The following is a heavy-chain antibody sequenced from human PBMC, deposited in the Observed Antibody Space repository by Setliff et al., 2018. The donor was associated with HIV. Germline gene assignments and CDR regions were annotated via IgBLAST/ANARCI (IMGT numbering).Heavy chain of an antibody. D-gene: IGHD3-22*01. CDR1: GGSISGSDYY. Sequence: SETLSLTCTVSGGSISGSDYYWAWIRQPPGKGLEWIGSIYYSGTTYYNPSLKSRVTISVDTSKNQLSLKLRSVTAADTAVYYCATQSFSDTDNYYYAAFDIWGQGTMVTVSS. J-gene: IGHJ3*02. CDR3: ATQSFSDTDNYYYAAFDI. V-gene: IGHV4-39*01. CDR2: IYYSGTT.